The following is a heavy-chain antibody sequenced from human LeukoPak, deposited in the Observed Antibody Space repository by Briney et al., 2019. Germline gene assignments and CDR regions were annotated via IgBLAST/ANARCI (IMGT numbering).Heavy chain of an antibody. CDR1: GYTLTELS. CDR3: ATDPGRDGYNGYYFDY. J-gene: IGHJ4*02. D-gene: IGHD5-24*01. Sequence: ASVKASCKVSGYTLTELSMHWVRQAPGKGLEWMGGFDPEDGETFYAQKFQGRVTMTEDTSTDTAYMELSSLRSEDTAVYYCATDPGRDGYNGYYFDYWGQGTLVTVSS. V-gene: IGHV1-24*01. CDR2: FDPEDGET.